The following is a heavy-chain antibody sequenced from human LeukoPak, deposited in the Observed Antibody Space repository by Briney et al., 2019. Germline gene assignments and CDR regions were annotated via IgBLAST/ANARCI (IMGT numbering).Heavy chain of an antibody. CDR3: ASLFFYDSSGYSDY. Sequence: GGSLRLFCAASGYTLSDYYMSWIRHAPGKGLEWVSYISSSGSTIYYADSVKGRFTISRENAKNSLYLQMNSLRAEDTAVYYCASLFFYDSSGYSDYWGQGTLVTVSS. CDR2: ISSSGSTI. D-gene: IGHD3-22*01. J-gene: IGHJ4*02. CDR1: GYTLSDYY. V-gene: IGHV3-11*01.